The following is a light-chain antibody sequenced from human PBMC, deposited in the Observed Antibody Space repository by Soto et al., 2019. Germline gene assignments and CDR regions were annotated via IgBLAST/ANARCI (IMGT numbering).Light chain of an antibody. J-gene: IGLJ3*02. V-gene: IGLV1-51*01. CDR3: GTWDSSLSVGS. CDR1: SSNIGNNY. Sequence: QSVLTQPPSVSAAPGQKVTISCSGSSSNIGNNYVSWYQQLPGTAPKLLIYDNNKRPSGIPDRFSASKSGTSATLGITGLQTGDEADYYCGTWDSSLSVGSFGGGTKLTVL. CDR2: DNN.